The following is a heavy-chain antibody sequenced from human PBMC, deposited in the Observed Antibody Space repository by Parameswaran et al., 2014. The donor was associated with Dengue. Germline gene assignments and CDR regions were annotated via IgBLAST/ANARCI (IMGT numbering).Heavy chain of an antibody. CDR2: IYYSGST. Sequence: RWIRQPPGKGLEWIGYIYYSGSTNYNPSLKSRVTISVDTSKNQFSLKLSSVTAADTAVYYCARGGYSYGLSSGWPYYYYGMDVWGQGTTVTVSS. D-gene: IGHD5-18*01. J-gene: IGHJ6*02. V-gene: IGHV4-59*01. CDR3: ARGGYSYGLSSGWPYYYYGMDV.